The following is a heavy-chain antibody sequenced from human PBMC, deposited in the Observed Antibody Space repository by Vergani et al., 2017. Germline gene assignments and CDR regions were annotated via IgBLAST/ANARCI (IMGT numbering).Heavy chain of an antibody. CDR1: GFSFGTYA. J-gene: IGHJ4*02. V-gene: IGHV3-33*01. D-gene: IGHD6-6*01. CDR2: TWNEERRK. CDR3: ARRVSQLVVTRAPRGFKF. Sequence: QIQLVESGGGVVQTGKSLRLSCRASGFSFGTYAMHWVRRTPGKGLEWVGMTWNEERRKYYGDSVKGRFTISRDNAKNTLYLQMTSLRGEDTAVYFCARRVSQLVVTRAPRGFKFWGRGTFVIVSS.